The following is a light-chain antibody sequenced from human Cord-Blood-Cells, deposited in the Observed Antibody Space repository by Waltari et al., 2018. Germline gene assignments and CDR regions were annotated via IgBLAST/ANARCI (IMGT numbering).Light chain of an antibody. CDR2: CNR. CDR1: SSNIGAGYD. V-gene: IGLV1-40*01. J-gene: IGLJ1*01. CDR3: QSYDSSLSGFYV. Sequence: QSVLTQPPSVSGAPGQRVTIYCTGSSSNIGAGYDVHWYQQPPGTAPKLLIYCNRNRPSGFPDRFAGSKSGTSASLAITGLQAEYEADYYCQSYDSSLSGFYVFGTGTKVTVL.